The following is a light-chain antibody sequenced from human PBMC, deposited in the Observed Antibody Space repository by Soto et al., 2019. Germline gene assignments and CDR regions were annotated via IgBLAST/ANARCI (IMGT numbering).Light chain of an antibody. CDR2: GAS. Sequence: DIPMTLSPSVLSASVGDRVTITCRASQSIGKHVNWYQQKPGKAPKFLIYGASTLQSGVPSRFTGSGSGTDFTLTVNSLQAEDFATYYCPQGYSSPATFAQGARLEIK. V-gene: IGKV1-39*01. CDR1: QSIGKH. J-gene: IGKJ5*01. CDR3: PQGYSSPAT.